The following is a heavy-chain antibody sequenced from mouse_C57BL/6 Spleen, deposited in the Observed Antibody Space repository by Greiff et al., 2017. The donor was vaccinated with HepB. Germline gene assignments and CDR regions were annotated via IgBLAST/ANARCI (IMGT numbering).Heavy chain of an antibody. CDR2: IYPGDGDT. V-gene: IGHV1-80*01. D-gene: IGHD4-1*02. Sequence: VKLVESGAELVKPGASVKISCKASGYAFSSYWMNWVKQRPGKGLEWIGQIYPGDGDTNYNGKFKGKATLTADKSSSTAYMQLSSLTSEDSAVYVCAREATGRYFDYWGQGTTLTVSS. J-gene: IGHJ2*01. CDR1: GYAFSSYW. CDR3: AREATGRYFDY.